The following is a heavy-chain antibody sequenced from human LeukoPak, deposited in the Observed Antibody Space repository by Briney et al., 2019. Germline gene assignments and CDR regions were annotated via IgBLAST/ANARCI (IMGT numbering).Heavy chain of an antibody. CDR1: GYSFISYW. V-gene: IGHV5-51*01. CDR2: IYPGDSDT. J-gene: IGHJ4*02. D-gene: IGHD2-15*01. CDR3: ARRSCSGGSCYGDY. Sequence: GESLKISCKGSGYSFISYWIGWERQMPGKGLEWMGIIYPGDSDTRYSPSFQGQVTISADKSLSTAYLQWSSLKASDTAVYYCARRSCSGGSCYGDYWGQGTLVTVSS.